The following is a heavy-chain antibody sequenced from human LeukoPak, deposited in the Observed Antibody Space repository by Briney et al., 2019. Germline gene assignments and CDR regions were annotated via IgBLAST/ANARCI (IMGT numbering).Heavy chain of an antibody. Sequence: ASVKLSCKASGCTFTGYYMHWVRQAPGQGLEWMGWINPNRGGTNYAQKFQGRVTMTRDTPISTAYMELSRLRSDDTAVYYCATSLYCSSTNGYALYFQHWGQGTLVTVSS. CDR3: ATSLYCSSTNGYALYFQH. CDR1: GCTFTGYY. J-gene: IGHJ1*01. D-gene: IGHD2-2*01. V-gene: IGHV1-2*02. CDR2: INPNRGGT.